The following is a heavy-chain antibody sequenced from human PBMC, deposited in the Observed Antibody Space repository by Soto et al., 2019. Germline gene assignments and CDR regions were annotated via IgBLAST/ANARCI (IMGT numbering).Heavy chain of an antibody. CDR2: IKQDGSEK. Sequence: GSLRLSCAASGFTFSSYWMSWVRQAPGKGLEWVANIKQDGSEKYYVDSVKGRFTISRDNAKNSLYLQMNSLRAEDTAVYYCARVGPAAILYYYYYMDVWGKGTTLTVSS. D-gene: IGHD2-2*02. V-gene: IGHV3-7*01. CDR1: GFTFSSYW. J-gene: IGHJ6*03. CDR3: ARVGPAAILYYYYYMDV.